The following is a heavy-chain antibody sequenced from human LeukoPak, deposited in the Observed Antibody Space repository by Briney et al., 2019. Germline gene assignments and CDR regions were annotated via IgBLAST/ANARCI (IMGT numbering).Heavy chain of an antibody. D-gene: IGHD1-26*01. CDR1: GFTFRSYA. Sequence: PGGSLRLSCAASGFTFRSYAMTWVRQAPGKGLEWVSTFTGSGGSTYYADSVKGRFTISRDDSKNTLYLQMNSLRAEDTAVYYCARAVTGGSYYKFDNWGQGTLVTVSS. J-gene: IGHJ4*02. V-gene: IGHV3-23*01. CDR2: FTGSGGST. CDR3: ARAVTGGSYYKFDN.